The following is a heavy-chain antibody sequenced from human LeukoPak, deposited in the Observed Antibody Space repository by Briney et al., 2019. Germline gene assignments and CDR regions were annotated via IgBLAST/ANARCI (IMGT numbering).Heavy chain of an antibody. CDR2: INPYNGGT. D-gene: IGHD3-22*01. CDR1: GYTFTGYY. J-gene: IGHJ4*02. Sequence: ASVKVSCKASGYTFTGYYIHWVRQAPGQGLEWMGWINPYNGGTNYAQKFLGRVTLSRDMSLTTAYMEVRSLRSDDAAVYYCARLGDYYNSTTYYADWGQGTLVTVSS. V-gene: IGHV1-2*02. CDR3: ARLGDYYNSTTYYAD.